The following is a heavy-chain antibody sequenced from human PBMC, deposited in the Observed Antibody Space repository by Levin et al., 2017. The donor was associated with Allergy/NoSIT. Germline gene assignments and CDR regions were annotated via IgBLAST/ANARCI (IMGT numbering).Heavy chain of an antibody. CDR3: ARGDDRLLGDYYYYMDG. Sequence: ASVKVSCKASGYTFTSYYMHWVRQAPGQGLEWMGIINPSGGSTSYAQKFQGRVTMTRDTSTSTVYMELSSLRSEDTAVYYCARGDDRLLGDYYYYMDGWGKGTTVTVSS. CDR1: GYTFTSYY. CDR2: INPSGGST. J-gene: IGHJ6*03. V-gene: IGHV1-46*01. D-gene: IGHD2-2*01.